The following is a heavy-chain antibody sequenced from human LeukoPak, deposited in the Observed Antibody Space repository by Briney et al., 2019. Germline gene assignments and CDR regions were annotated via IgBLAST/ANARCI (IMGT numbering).Heavy chain of an antibody. CDR2: ISGSGGST. Sequence: PGGSLRLSCAASGFTFSSYVMSWVRQAPGKGLEWVSAISGSGGSTYYADSVKGRFTISRDNSKNTLYLQMNSLRAEDTAVYYCVRGGGYSYGPGDHWGQGTLVTVSS. D-gene: IGHD5-18*01. J-gene: IGHJ4*02. CDR1: GFTFSSYV. CDR3: VRGGGYSYGPGDH. V-gene: IGHV3-23*01.